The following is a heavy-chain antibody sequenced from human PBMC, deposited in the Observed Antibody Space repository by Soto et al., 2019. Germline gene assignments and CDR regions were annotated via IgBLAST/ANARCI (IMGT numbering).Heavy chain of an antibody. CDR2: ISAYNGNT. V-gene: IGHV1-18*01. D-gene: IGHD5-18*01. CDR3: ARDLGYSYGYDYYYYGMDV. CDR1: GYTFTSYG. J-gene: IGHJ6*02. Sequence: GASVKVSCKASGYTFTSYGISWVRQAPGQGLEWMGWISAYNGNTNYAQKLQGRVTMTTDTSTSTAYMELRSLRSDDTAVYYCARDLGYSYGYDYYYYGMDVWGQGTTVTVSS.